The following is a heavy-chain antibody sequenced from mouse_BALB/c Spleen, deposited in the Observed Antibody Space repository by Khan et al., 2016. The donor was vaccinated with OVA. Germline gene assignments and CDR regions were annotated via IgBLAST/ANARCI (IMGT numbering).Heavy chain of an antibody. D-gene: IGHD3-1*01. CDR2: ISYSGST. CDR3: ARDVRAYFALDY. V-gene: IGHV3-2*02. J-gene: IGHJ4*01. CDR1: GYSITSDYA. Sequence: EVQLQESGPGLVKPSQSLSLTCTVTGYSITSDYAWNWIRQFPGNKLEWMGYISYSGSTNYNPSLKSRISITRDTSKNQFFLQLNSVTTEDTATYYCARDVRAYFALDYWGQGTTLTVSS.